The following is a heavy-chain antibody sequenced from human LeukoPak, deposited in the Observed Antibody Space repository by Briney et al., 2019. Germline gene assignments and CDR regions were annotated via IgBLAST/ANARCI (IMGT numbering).Heavy chain of an antibody. D-gene: IGHD5-12*01. CDR2: ISSSSSTI. CDR3: ARDATISTWLRYYFDY. V-gene: IGHV3-48*02. Sequence: PGGSLRLSCAASEFTFSSYSMNWVRQAPGKGLEWVSYISSSSSTIYYADSVKGRFTISRDNAKNSLYLQMNSLRDEDTAVYYCARDATISTWLRYYFDYWGQGTLVTVSS. CDR1: EFTFSSYS. J-gene: IGHJ4*02.